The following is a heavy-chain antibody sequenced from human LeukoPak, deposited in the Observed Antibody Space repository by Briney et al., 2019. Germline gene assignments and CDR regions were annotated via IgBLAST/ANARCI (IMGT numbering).Heavy chain of an antibody. V-gene: IGHV1-69*05. D-gene: IGHD3-22*01. J-gene: IGHJ4*02. CDR2: IIPIFGTA. Sequence: ASVKVSCKASGYTFTSYDINWVRQATGQGLEWMGRIIPIFGTANYAQKFQGRVTITTDESTSTAYMELSSPRSEDTAVYYCARPKFYDSSGYYSDWGQGTLVTVSS. CDR3: ARPKFYDSSGYYSD. CDR1: GYTFTSYD.